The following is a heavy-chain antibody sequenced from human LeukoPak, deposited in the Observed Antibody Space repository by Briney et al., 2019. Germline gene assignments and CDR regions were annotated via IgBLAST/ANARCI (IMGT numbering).Heavy chain of an antibody. Sequence: ASVKVSCKASGGTFSSYAIGWVRQAPGQGLEWMGRIIPILGIANYAQKFQGRVTITADKSTSTAYMELSSLRSEDTAVYYCARDLYGGDYYFDYWGQGTLVTVSS. CDR2: IIPILGIA. D-gene: IGHD2-21*02. J-gene: IGHJ4*02. CDR3: ARDLYGGDYYFDY. CDR1: GGTFSSYA. V-gene: IGHV1-69*04.